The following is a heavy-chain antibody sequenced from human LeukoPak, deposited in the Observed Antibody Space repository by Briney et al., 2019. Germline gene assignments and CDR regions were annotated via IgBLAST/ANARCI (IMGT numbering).Heavy chain of an antibody. CDR2: ISEDGDT. V-gene: IGHV3-43*02. D-gene: IGHD5-18*01. CDR1: GFTFGDFA. CDR3: ARVRTAMEIGAY. Sequence: GGSLRLSCAASGFTFGDFAMHWVRQAPGKGLEWVSLISEDGDTYYGDSVKGRFTVSRDNSKNSLYLHMNSLRTEDTGLYYCARVRTAMEIGAYWGQGTLVTVSS. J-gene: IGHJ4*02.